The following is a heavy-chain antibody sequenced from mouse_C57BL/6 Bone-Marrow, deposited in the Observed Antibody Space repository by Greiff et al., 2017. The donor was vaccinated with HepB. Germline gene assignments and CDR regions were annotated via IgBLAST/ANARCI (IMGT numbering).Heavy chain of an antibody. D-gene: IGHD6-1*01. CDR1: GFTFSSYA. Sequence: DVKLVESGGGLVKPGGSLKLSCAASGFTFSSYAMSWVRQTPEKRLEWVATISDGGSYTYYPDNVKGRFTISRDNAKNNLYLQMSHLKSEDTAMYYCARDRPLSCWFAYWGQGTLVTVSA. J-gene: IGHJ3*01. V-gene: IGHV5-4*01. CDR3: ARDRPLSCWFAY. CDR2: ISDGGSYT.